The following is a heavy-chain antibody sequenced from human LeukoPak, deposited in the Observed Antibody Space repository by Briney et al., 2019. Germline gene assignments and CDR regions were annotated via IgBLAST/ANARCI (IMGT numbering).Heavy chain of an antibody. CDR3: ARVCTGRIYSGSSQNGPFDI. J-gene: IGHJ3*02. V-gene: IGHV4-59*01. CDR1: GGSISSYY. Sequence: SETLSLTCTVSGGSISSYYWSWIRQTPGKGLEWIGYIYYSGSTNYNPSLKSRVTISVDTSKNQFSLNLSSVTAADTAVYYCARVCTGRIYSGSSQNGPFDIWGQGTMVTVSS. D-gene: IGHD6-6*01. CDR2: IYYSGST.